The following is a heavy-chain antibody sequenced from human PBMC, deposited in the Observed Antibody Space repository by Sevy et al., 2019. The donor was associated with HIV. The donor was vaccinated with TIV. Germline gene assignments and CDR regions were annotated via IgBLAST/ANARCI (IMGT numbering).Heavy chain of an antibody. V-gene: IGHV3-7*01. D-gene: IGHD3-22*01. CDR1: RFTFSTYW. J-gene: IGHJ6*02. CDR2: INQDGGEK. Sequence: GGSLRLSCVVSRFTFSTYWMSWVRQAPGKGLEWVANINQDGGEKYNLDTMKGLFTISRDNAKDSLYLQMNSLRAEDSAVYFCAGVSSVYYDRGCYYAMDVWGQGTTVTVSS. CDR3: AGVSSVYYDRGCYYAMDV.